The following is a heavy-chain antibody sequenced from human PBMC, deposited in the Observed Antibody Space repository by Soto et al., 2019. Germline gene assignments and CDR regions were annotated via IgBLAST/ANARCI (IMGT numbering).Heavy chain of an antibody. Sequence: GGSLRLSCAASGFTFSSYWMHWVRQAPGKGLVWVSRINSDGSSTSYADSVKGRFTISRDNAKNTLYLQMNSLRAEDTAVYYCARDGSGWYGGDYYYYGMDVWGQGTTVTVSS. V-gene: IGHV3-74*01. CDR3: ARDGSGWYGGDYYYYGMDV. CDR2: INSDGSST. D-gene: IGHD6-19*01. J-gene: IGHJ6*02. CDR1: GFTFSSYW.